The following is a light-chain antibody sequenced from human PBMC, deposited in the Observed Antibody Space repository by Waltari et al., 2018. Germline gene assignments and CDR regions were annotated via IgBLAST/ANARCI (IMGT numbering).Light chain of an antibody. V-gene: IGKV1-33*01. CDR1: QDIRNY. CDR2: GTS. J-gene: IGKJ4*01. CDR3: QQYGDLPVS. Sequence: DIQMTQSPSSLAASVGDRVTIPCRASQDIRNYLNWYQQKPGKAPNLLIYGTSNLEAGVPSRFSGHGSGTDFTFTISSLQPEDVATYFCQQYGDLPVSFGGGTKVEIK.